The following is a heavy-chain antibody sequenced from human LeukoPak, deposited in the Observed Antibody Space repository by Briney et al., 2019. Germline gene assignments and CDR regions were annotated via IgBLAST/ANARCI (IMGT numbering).Heavy chain of an antibody. V-gene: IGHV3-48*03. CDR3: ARDLGYGSGPDWFDP. D-gene: IGHD3-10*01. CDR1: GFTFRSYE. Sequence: GGSLRLSCAASGFTFRSYEMNWVRQAPGKGLEWVSYISSSGSSIYYADSVKGRFTISRDNAKNSLYLQMNSLKTEDTAVYFCARDLGYGSGPDWFDPWGQGTLVTVSS. CDR2: ISSSGSSI. J-gene: IGHJ5*02.